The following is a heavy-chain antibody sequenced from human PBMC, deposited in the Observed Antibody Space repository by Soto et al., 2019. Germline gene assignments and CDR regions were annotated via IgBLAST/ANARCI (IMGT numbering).Heavy chain of an antibody. V-gene: IGHV6-1*01. J-gene: IGHJ4*02. CDR1: GDSVSSKSAA. D-gene: IGHD1-26*01. Sequence: SQTLSLTCAISGDSVSSKSAAWNWIRQSPSRGLERLGRTYYRSKWSTDYAVSLKGRITVNPDTSKNQFSLHLNSVTPEDTAVYYCARALAGSYDYWGQGTLVTVSS. CDR2: TYYRSKWST. CDR3: ARALAGSYDY.